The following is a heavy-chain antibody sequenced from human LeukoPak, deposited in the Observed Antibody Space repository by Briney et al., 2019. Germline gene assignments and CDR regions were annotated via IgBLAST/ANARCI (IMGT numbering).Heavy chain of an antibody. CDR2: TYPGDSDT. J-gene: IGHJ4*02. CDR3: ARRRYDFWSGYTYYFDY. D-gene: IGHD3-3*01. Sequence: GESLKISCKGSGYSFTSYWIGWVRQMPGKGLEWMGITYPGDSDTRYSPSFQGQVTISADKSISTAYLQWSSLKASDTAMYYCARRRYDFWSGYTYYFDYWGQGTLVTVSS. V-gene: IGHV5-51*01. CDR1: GYSFTSYW.